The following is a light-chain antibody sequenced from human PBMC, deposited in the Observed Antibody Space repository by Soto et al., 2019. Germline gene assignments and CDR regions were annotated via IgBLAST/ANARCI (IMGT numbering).Light chain of an antibody. V-gene: IGLV2-8*01. Sequence: QSALTQPPSASGSPGQSVTISCTGTSSDVGGYNSVSWYQQHPGKAPKLLIYEATKRPSGVPDRFSGSKSGNTASLTVSGLQAEDEADYYCSSYAGSSTVVFGGGTKLTVL. CDR1: SSDVGGYNS. CDR3: SSYAGSSTVV. J-gene: IGLJ2*01. CDR2: EAT.